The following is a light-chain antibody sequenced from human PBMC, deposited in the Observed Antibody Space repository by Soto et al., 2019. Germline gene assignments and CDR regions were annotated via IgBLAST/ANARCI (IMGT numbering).Light chain of an antibody. CDR1: QSVSSY. CDR3: QQRSTWPIT. J-gene: IGKJ5*01. Sequence: EIVLTQSPATPSLSPGERATLSCRASQSVSSYLAWYQQKPGQAPRLLIHDASDRATGIPARFSGSGSGTDFTLTISSLEPEDFAVYYCQQRSTWPITFGQGTRLEIK. V-gene: IGKV3-11*01. CDR2: DAS.